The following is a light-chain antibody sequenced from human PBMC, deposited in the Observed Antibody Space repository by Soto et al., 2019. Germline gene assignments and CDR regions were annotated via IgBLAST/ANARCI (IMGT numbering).Light chain of an antibody. CDR1: QSVCSN. CDR3: QQYNNWPPLT. V-gene: IGKV3D-15*01. J-gene: IGKJ4*01. Sequence: EIVMTQSPATLSVSPGERATLSCRASQSVCSNLAWYQQKPGQAPRLLIYGASTRATGIPARFSGSGYGTELTLTISRLQSEDFAVYYCQQYNNWPPLTFGGGTKVEIK. CDR2: GAS.